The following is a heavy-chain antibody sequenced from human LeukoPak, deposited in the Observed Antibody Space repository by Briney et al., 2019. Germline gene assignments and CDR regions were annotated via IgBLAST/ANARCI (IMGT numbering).Heavy chain of an antibody. Sequence: ASVKVSCKASGGTFSSYAISWVRQAPGQGLEWMGGIIPIFGTANYAQKFQGRVTIAADESTSTAYMELSSLRSEDTAVYYCARTIAAAGLYYFDYWGQGTLVTVSS. D-gene: IGHD6-13*01. J-gene: IGHJ4*02. CDR3: ARTIAAAGLYYFDY. CDR2: IIPIFGTA. CDR1: GGTFSSYA. V-gene: IGHV1-69*13.